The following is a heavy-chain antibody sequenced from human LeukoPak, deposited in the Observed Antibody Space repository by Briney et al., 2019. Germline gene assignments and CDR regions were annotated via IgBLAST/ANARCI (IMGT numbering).Heavy chain of an antibody. CDR1: GFSITDHH. Sequence: GGSLRLSCAGAGFSITDHHMDWVRQAPGKGREWVGRIATTKPNSCPTQYAAAVRGRFTISRDDSQNSLYLQANSLNTEDTAVYYCVRGVTTGSGWYHFDNWGLGTLVTVSS. D-gene: IGHD6-13*01. J-gene: IGHJ4*02. CDR2: IATTKPNSCPT. CDR3: VRGVTTGSGWYHFDN. V-gene: IGHV3-72*01.